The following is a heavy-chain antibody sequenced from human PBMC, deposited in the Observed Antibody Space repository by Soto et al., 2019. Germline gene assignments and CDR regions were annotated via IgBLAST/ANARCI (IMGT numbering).Heavy chain of an antibody. CDR3: AKGYSGYDYAN. CDR1: GFTFSSYW. D-gene: IGHD5-12*01. CDR2: INSDGSST. V-gene: IGHV3-74*01. J-gene: IGHJ4*02. Sequence: GGSLRLSCAASGFTFSSYWMHWVRQAPGKGLVWVSRINSDGSSTTYADSVKGRFTISRDNAKNTLYLQMNSLSAEDTAVYFCAKGYSGYDYANWGQGSLVTVSS.